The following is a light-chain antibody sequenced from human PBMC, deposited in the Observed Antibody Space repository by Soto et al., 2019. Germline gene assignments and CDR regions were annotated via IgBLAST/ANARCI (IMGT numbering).Light chain of an antibody. V-gene: IGKV3-15*01. J-gene: IGKJ1*01. CDR2: GAS. CDR3: QQYGGSPRT. Sequence: EIVMTQSPATLSVSAWERAPLSFRASHSVSTNVAWYQQKPAQAPRLLIYGASTRATGIPARFSGGGSGTEFTLTISSLQSADFAVYYCQQYGGSPRTFGQGTKVDIK. CDR1: HSVSTN.